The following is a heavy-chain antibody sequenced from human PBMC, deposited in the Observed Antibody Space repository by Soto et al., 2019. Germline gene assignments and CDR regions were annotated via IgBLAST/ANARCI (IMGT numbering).Heavy chain of an antibody. V-gene: IGHV1-18*04. CDR1: GYTFTSYG. CDR3: ARESSAVAGSRAPSYGMDV. Sequence: ASVKVSCKASGYTFTSYGISWVRQAPGQGLEWMGWISAYNGNTNYAQKLQGRVTMTTDTSTSTAYRELRSLRSDDTAVYYCARESSAVAGSRAPSYGMDVWGQGTTVTVSS. J-gene: IGHJ6*02. D-gene: IGHD6-19*01. CDR2: ISAYNGNT.